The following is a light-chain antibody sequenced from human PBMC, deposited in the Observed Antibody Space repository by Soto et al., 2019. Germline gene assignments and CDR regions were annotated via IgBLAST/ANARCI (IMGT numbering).Light chain of an antibody. CDR2: STN. J-gene: IGLJ2*01. V-gene: IGLV1-44*01. CDR1: NIGIKT. CDR3: AAWDDSLNGVV. Sequence: ELTQPPSVSVAPGQTARITCGGNNIGIKTVNWYQQLPGTAPKLLIYSTNERPSGVPDRISGSKSGTSASLAISGLQSEDEADYHCAAWDDSLNGVVFGGGTKVTVL.